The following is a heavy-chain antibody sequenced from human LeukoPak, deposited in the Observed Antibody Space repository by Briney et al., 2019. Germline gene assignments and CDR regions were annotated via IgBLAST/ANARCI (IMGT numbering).Heavy chain of an antibody. CDR3: ARGLSGVTGYTYGRGIDY. D-gene: IGHD5-18*01. Sequence: GGSLRLSCAASGFTSSSYWMSWVRQAPGKGLEWVANIKKDGSEKYYVDSVKGRFTISRDNAKTSLYLQMNSLRAEDTAVYYCARGLSGVTGYTYGRGIDYWGQGTLVTVSS. CDR1: GFTSSSYW. V-gene: IGHV3-7*01. J-gene: IGHJ4*02. CDR2: IKKDGSEK.